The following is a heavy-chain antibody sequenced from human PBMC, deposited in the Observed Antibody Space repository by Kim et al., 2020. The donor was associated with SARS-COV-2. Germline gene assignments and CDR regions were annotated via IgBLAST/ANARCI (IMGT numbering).Heavy chain of an antibody. J-gene: IGHJ4*02. V-gene: IGHV3-23*01. D-gene: IGHD2-8*02. CDR3: AKAPGVVLVPFDY. Sequence: GGSLRLSCAASGFTFSNYAMSWVRQAPGKGLEWVSTISGSGDSTYYADSVKGRFTISRDISKNTLYLQMNSLRAEDTAVYSCAKAPGVVLVPFDYWGQGTLVTVSS. CDR2: ISGSGDST. CDR1: GFTFSNYA.